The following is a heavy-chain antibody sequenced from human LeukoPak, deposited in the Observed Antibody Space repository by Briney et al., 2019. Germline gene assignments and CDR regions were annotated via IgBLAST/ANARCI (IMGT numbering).Heavy chain of an antibody. CDR1: GFTFIHYR. Sequence: GRSLRLACAAAGFTFIHYRIHWGRQPPGKGLGWLAVISYDSNYRYYADSVKGRFTISRGNSNNTLYLQIDSLRPEDTAMYFCARDRRYYFDYWGQGTLVTVSS. CDR3: ARDRRYYFDY. CDR2: ISYDSNYR. J-gene: IGHJ4*02. V-gene: IGHV3-30*01.